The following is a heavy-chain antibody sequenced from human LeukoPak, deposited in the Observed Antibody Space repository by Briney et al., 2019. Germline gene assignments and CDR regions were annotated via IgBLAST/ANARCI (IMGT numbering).Heavy chain of an antibody. V-gene: IGHV3-33*08. Sequence: PGGSLRLSCAASGFTFDDYGMHWVRQAPGKGLEWVAVIWYDGSNKYYADSVKGRFTISRDNSKNTLYLQMNSLRAEDTAVYYCARSHSWEDMAPRSGGFDYWGQGTLVTVSS. CDR1: GFTFDDYG. CDR2: IWYDGSNK. CDR3: ARSHSWEDMAPRSGGFDY. J-gene: IGHJ4*02. D-gene: IGHD2-15*01.